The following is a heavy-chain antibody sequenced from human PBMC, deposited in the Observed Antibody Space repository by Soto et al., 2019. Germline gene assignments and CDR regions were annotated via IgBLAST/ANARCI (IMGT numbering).Heavy chain of an antibody. CDR1: GGSISSGDYY. V-gene: IGHV4-30-4*01. Sequence: PSETLSLTCTVSGGSISSGDYYWSWIRQPPGKGLEWIGYIYYSGSTYYNPSLKSRVTISVDTSKNQFSLKLSSVTAADTAVYYCARADESYGSEGRAYYFDYWGQGTLVTVSS. CDR3: ARADESYGSEGRAYYFDY. CDR2: IYYSGST. D-gene: IGHD5-18*01. J-gene: IGHJ4*02.